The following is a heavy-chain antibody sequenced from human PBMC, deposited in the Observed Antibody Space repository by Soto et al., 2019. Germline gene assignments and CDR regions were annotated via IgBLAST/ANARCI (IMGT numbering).Heavy chain of an antibody. CDR3: AKAGVDDSATVTGGF. J-gene: IGHJ4*02. CDR2: INTYNGNT. D-gene: IGHD5-18*01. V-gene: IGHV1-18*01. CDR1: GYTFTNYG. Sequence: QVQLVQSGAEVKKPGASVKVSCTASGYTFTNYGITWVRQAPGQGLEWLGWINTYNGNTKYAQKFQGRLTMTTDTSTTTVYMELRSLKSDDTAMYYCAKAGVDDSATVTGGFWGQGSLVAVSS.